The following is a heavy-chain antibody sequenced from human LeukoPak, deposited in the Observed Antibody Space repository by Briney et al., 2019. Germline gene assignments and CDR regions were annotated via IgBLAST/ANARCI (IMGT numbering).Heavy chain of an antibody. J-gene: IGHJ4*02. Sequence: SETLSLTCTVSGGSISSYYWSWIRQHPGKGLEWIGYIYYSGSTYYNPSLKSRVTISVDTSKNQFSLKLSSVTAADTAVYYCARYPTVTPGYFDYWGQGTLVTVSS. D-gene: IGHD4-17*01. CDR2: IYYSGST. CDR3: ARYPTVTPGYFDY. CDR1: GGSISSYY. V-gene: IGHV4-59*06.